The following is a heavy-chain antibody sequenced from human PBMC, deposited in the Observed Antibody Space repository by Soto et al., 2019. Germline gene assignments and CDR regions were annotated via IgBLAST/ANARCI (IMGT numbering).Heavy chain of an antibody. Sequence: QVQLVESGGGVVQPGRSLRLSCAASGFTFSSNGMHWVRQAPGKGLEWVAVIWYDGSNKYYADSVKGRFTISRDYSKNMVYLQMISLRAEDKSVYYCVRDGWYSIQAPYWGQGTLVTVSS. J-gene: IGHJ4*02. D-gene: IGHD6-19*01. CDR3: VRDGWYSIQAPY. V-gene: IGHV3-33*01. CDR1: GFTFSSNG. CDR2: IWYDGSNK.